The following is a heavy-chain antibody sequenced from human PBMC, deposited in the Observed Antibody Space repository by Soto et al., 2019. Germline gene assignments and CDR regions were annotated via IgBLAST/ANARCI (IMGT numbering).Heavy chain of an antibody. Sequence: EVQLLESGGGSVQPGGSLRLSCSASGFTFSNYAMSWVRQAPGKGLEWVASISGSGRSTNYADSVKGRFTISRDDAKNSLYLHMNSLRAEDTAVYYCARDDYTYGVYWGQGTPVTVSS. CDR3: ARDDYTYGVY. CDR1: GFTFSNYA. J-gene: IGHJ4*02. V-gene: IGHV3-23*01. D-gene: IGHD2-2*02. CDR2: ISGSGRST.